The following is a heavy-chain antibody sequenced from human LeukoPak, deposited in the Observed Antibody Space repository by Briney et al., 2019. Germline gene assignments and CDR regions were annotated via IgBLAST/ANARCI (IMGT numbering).Heavy chain of an antibody. J-gene: IGHJ4*02. Sequence: GGSLRLSCAASGFTFSSYSMNWVRQAPGKGLEWVSSISSSSSYIYYADSVKGRFTISRDNAKNSLYLQMNSLRAEDTAVYYCARGGGFGELLLPPFDYWGQGTLVAVSS. D-gene: IGHD3-10*01. CDR1: GFTFSSYS. V-gene: IGHV3-21*01. CDR3: ARGGGFGELLLPPFDY. CDR2: ISSSSSYI.